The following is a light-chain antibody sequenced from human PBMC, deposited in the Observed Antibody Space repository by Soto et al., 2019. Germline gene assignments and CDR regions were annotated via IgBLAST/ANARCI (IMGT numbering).Light chain of an antibody. CDR3: QQYGSSPPFT. V-gene: IGKV3-20*01. CDR1: QSVSSSY. J-gene: IGKJ1*01. Sequence: EIMMTQSPATLPVSPCQRVTLSCRASQSVSSSYLAWYQQKPGQAPRLLIYGASSRATGIPDRFGGSGSGTDFTLTISRLEPEDFAVYYCQQYGSSPPFTFGQGTKVDIK. CDR2: GAS.